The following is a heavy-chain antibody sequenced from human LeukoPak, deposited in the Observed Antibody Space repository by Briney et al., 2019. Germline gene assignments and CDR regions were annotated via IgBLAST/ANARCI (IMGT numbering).Heavy chain of an antibody. CDR3: ARDGGDYVYCYYYYMDV. CDR2: IYYSGST. Sequence: SETLSLTCTVSGGSISSSSYYWGWIRQPPGKGLEWIGSIYYSGSTYYNPSLKSRVTISVDTSKNQFSLKLSSVTAADTAVYYCARDGGDYVYCYYYYMDVWGKGTTVTVSS. V-gene: IGHV4-39*07. D-gene: IGHD2-21*02. J-gene: IGHJ6*03. CDR1: GGSISSSSYY.